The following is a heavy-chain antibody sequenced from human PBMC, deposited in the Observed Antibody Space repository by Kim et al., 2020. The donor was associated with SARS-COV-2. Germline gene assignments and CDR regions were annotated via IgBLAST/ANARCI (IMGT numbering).Heavy chain of an antibody. CDR3: ARDGGVSGLFDY. CDR2: I. D-gene: IGHD3-16*01. J-gene: IGHJ4*02. V-gene: IGHV3-48*03. Sequence: IYYAEDIKSRFTITRDIAKNEVSLQMSGLRVEDTAVYYCARDGGVSGLFDYWGQGALVTVAS.